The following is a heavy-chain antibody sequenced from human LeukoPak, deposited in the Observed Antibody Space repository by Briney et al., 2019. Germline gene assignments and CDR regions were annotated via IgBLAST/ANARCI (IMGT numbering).Heavy chain of an antibody. CDR1: GYAFTSCG. D-gene: IGHD5-18*01. CDR3: AKDREGYSYGENDY. V-gene: IGHV1-18*01. CDR2: ISAYNGNT. J-gene: IGHJ4*02. Sequence: ASVKVSCKASGYAFTSCGISWVRHAHGQGLGWMGWISAYNGNTNYAQKLQGRVTMTTDTSTSTAYMELRSLRSDDTAVYYCAKDREGYSYGENDYWGQGTLVTVSS.